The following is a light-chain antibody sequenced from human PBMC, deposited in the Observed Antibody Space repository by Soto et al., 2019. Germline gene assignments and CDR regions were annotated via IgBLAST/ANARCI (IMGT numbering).Light chain of an antibody. CDR3: LQRPIWPLT. Sequence: EIVLTQSPATLSLSPGERATLSCRASQSISSHLAWYQQKPGQAPRLLMYDVTNRATGIPSRFRGSGPGTGFTLTISSLEPEDLAGYSCLQRPIWPLTSGGGTKVQIK. CDR1: QSISSH. CDR2: DVT. J-gene: IGKJ4*01. V-gene: IGKV3-11*01.